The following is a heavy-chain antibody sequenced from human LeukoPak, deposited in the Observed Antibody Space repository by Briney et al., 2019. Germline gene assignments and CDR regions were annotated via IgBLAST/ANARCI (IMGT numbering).Heavy chain of an antibody. J-gene: IGHJ4*02. CDR2: ISESGTGT. CDR3: AKDIAQGYTFGSIEQDY. D-gene: IGHD5-18*01. V-gene: IGHV3-23*01. Sequence: GGSLRLSCAASGFTFSSYAMSWVRQAPGKGLEWVSAISESGTGTYYADSVKGRFTISRDNSKNTLSLQMNSLRAEDTAVYYCAKDIAQGYTFGSIEQDYWGQGTLVTVSS. CDR1: GFTFSSYA.